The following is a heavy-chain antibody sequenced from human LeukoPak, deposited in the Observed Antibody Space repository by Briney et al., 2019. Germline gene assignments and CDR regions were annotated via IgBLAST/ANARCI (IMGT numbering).Heavy chain of an antibody. CDR2: ISSSSSYI. CDR3: ARGIVGASYYYYMDV. D-gene: IGHD1-26*01. CDR1: GFTFSNYS. Sequence: GGSLRLSCAASGFTFSNYSMNWVRQAPGKGLEWVSSISSSSSYIYYADSVKGRFTISRDNAKNSLYLQMNSLRAEDTAVYYCARGIVGASYYYYMDVWGKGTTVTVSS. J-gene: IGHJ6*03. V-gene: IGHV3-21*01.